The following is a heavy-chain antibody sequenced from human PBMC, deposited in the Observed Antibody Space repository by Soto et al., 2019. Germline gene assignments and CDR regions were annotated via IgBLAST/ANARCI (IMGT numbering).Heavy chain of an antibody. Sequence: GWSLRLSCTASGFTFGDYAMSLVRQAPGKGLEWVGFIRSKAYGGTTEYAASVRGRFTISRDDYKSIAYLEMNSLKTEDTAVHYCVRCRGGCYYGMEVWGKGTKVTVSS. CDR2: IRSKAYGGTT. V-gene: IGHV3-49*04. CDR3: VRCRGGCYYGMEV. J-gene: IGHJ6*04. CDR1: GFTFGDYA. D-gene: IGHD4-17*01.